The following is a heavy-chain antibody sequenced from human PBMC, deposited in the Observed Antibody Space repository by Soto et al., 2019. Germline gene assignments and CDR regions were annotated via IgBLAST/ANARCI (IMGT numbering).Heavy chain of an antibody. CDR3: ARGPLFLEWLLQQRPFDY. CDR1: GGSFSGYY. Sequence: SETLSLTCAVYGGSFSGYYWSWIRQPPGKGLEWIGEINHSGSTNYNPSLKSRVTISVDTSKNQFSLKLSSVTAADTAVYYCARGPLFLEWLLQQRPFDYWGQGTLVTVSS. CDR2: INHSGST. V-gene: IGHV4-34*01. J-gene: IGHJ4*02. D-gene: IGHD3-3*01.